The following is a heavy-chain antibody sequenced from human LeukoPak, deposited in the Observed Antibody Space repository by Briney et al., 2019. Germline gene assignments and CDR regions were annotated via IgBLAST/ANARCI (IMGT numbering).Heavy chain of an antibody. CDR3: ARDGGNPDYYYYYMDV. J-gene: IGHJ6*03. V-gene: IGHV4-34*01. D-gene: IGHD4-23*01. CDR2: INHSGST. CDR1: GGSFSGYY. Sequence: ESSETLSLTCAVYGGSFSGYYWSWIRQPPGKGLEWIGEINHSGSTNYNPSLKSRVTISVDTSKNQFSLKLSSVTAADTAVYYCARDGGNPDYYYYYMDVWGKGTTVTVSS.